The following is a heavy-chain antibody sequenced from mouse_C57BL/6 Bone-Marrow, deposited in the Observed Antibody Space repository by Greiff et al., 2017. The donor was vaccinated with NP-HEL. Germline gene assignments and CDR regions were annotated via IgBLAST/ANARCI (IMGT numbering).Heavy chain of an antibody. D-gene: IGHD1-1*02. V-gene: IGHV1-66*01. J-gene: IGHJ2*01. CDR2: IYPGSGNT. CDR1: GYSFTSYY. CDR3: ARKRWDY. Sequence: VHLVESGPELVKPGASVKISCKASGYSFTSYYIHWVKQRPGQGLEWIGWIYPGSGNTKYNEKFKGKATLTADTSSSTAYMQLSSLTSEDSAVYYCARKRWDYWGQGTTLTVSS.